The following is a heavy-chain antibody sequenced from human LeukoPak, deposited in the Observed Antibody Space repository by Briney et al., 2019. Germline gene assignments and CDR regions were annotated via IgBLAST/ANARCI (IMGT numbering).Heavy chain of an antibody. J-gene: IGHJ4*02. D-gene: IGHD5-18*01. Sequence: GGSLRLSCEASGFTFRSHWMHWVRQAPGKGLVWVSRINGDGSSTSYADSVKGRFTISRDNSKNTLYLQMNSLRAEDTAVYYCGKGRTGYSYGYGIDSWGQGTLVTVSS. CDR2: INGDGSST. CDR3: GKGRTGYSYGYGIDS. CDR1: GFTFRSHW. V-gene: IGHV3-74*01.